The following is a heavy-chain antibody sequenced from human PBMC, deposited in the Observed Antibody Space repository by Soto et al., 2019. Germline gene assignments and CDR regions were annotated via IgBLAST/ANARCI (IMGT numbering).Heavy chain of an antibody. CDR2: IYSGGST. CDR3: ARDMVRGLYPEYFQH. D-gene: IGHD3-10*01. CDR1: GFTVSSNY. V-gene: IGHV3-66*01. J-gene: IGHJ1*01. Sequence: EVQLVESGGGLVQPGGSLRLSCAASGFTVSSNYMSWVRQAPGKGLEWVSDIYSGGSTYYADSVKGRFTISRDNSKNTLYLQMNSLRAEDTAVYYCARDMVRGLYPEYFQHWGQGTLVTVSS.